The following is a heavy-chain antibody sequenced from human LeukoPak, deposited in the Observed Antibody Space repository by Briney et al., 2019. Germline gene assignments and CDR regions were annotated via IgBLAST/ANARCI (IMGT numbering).Heavy chain of an antibody. CDR3: ARQRQAIYYYYYMDV. Sequence: SETLSLTCTVSGGSISSSSYYWGWIRQPPGKGLEWIGGIYYSGSTYYNPSLKSRVTISVDTSKNQFSLKLSSVTAADTAVYYCARQRQAIYYYYYMDVWGKGTTVTVSS. CDR1: GGSISSSSYY. V-gene: IGHV4-39*01. J-gene: IGHJ6*03. CDR2: IYYSGST.